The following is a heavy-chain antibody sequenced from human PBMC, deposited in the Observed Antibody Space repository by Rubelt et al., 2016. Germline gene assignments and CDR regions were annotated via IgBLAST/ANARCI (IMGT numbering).Heavy chain of an antibody. V-gene: IGHV4-39*01. Sequence: QLQLQESGPGLVKPSETLSLTCTVSGGSISSYYWGWIRQPPGKGLEWIGSVFYSGDTYYNPSLKSRVTIAVDTSKNHFSLKLGSLTAADTAVYYCARHPTVTTRGYYYYIDVWGKGTTVTVSS. D-gene: IGHD4-11*01. CDR2: VFYSGDT. CDR1: GGSISSYY. J-gene: IGHJ6*03. CDR3: ARHPTVTTRGYYYYIDV.